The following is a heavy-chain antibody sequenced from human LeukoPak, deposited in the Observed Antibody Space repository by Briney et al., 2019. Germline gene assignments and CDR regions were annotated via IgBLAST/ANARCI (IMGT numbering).Heavy chain of an antibody. D-gene: IGHD3-22*01. CDR2: IYTSGST. V-gene: IGHV4-4*07. Sequence: SATLSLTCTGSGGSISRYYWSWIRQPAGKGLEWIGRIYTSGSTNYNPSLKSRVTMSVDTSKNQFSLKLISVTAADTAVYYCARVSDSSGYYYPYYFDCWGQGTLVTVSS. CDR1: GGSISRYY. J-gene: IGHJ4*02. CDR3: ARVSDSSGYYYPYYFDC.